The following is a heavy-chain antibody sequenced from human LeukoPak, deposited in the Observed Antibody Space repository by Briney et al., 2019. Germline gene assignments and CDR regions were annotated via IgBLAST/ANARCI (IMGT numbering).Heavy chain of an antibody. D-gene: IGHD2-2*01. CDR1: GGSISSYY. CDR3: ARENRYCSSTSCRNWFDP. Sequence: PSETLSLTCTVSGGSISSYYWSWIRQPAGKGLEGMGRIYTSGSTNYNPSLKSRVTMSVDTSKNQFSLKLSSVTAADTAVYYCARENRYCSSTSCRNWFDPWGQGTLVTVSS. J-gene: IGHJ5*02. CDR2: IYTSGST. V-gene: IGHV4-4*07.